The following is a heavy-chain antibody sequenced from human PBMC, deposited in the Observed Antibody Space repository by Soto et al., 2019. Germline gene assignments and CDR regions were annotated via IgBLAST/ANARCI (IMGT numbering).Heavy chain of an antibody. CDR3: AKARGANNWANYDGLDV. CDR2: ITYEGSNK. J-gene: IGHJ6*02. Sequence: QEQLVESGGGVVQPGRSLRLSCAASGFIFANYGMHWVRQAPGKGLEWVALITYEGSNKYYADAVKGRFTISRDNAKNMVSLQMDSLRAEYTAVYYCAKARGANNWANYDGLDVWGQGTTVTVSS. D-gene: IGHD1-1*01. CDR1: GFIFANYG. V-gene: IGHV3-30*18.